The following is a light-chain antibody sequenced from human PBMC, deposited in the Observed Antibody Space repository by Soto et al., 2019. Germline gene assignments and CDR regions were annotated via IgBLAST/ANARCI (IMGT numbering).Light chain of an antibody. J-gene: IGKJ1*01. V-gene: IGKV1-5*01. CDR1: ESISVW. CDR2: EAA. Sequence: DILMTQSPSTLSASVGDRVTITCRASESISVWLAWYQQKPGKAPKLLIYEAAILESGVPSRFSGTGSGTEFPLTISSLQPNDCATYYCQQSKTQLWTFGQGTRVE. CDR3: QQSKTQLWT.